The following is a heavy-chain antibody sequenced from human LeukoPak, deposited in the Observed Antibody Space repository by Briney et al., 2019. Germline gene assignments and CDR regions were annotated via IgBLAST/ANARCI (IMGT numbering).Heavy chain of an antibody. V-gene: IGHV3-30-3*01. J-gene: IGHJ4*02. CDR2: ISYDGSNK. CDR3: ARDRDDRAAGPLDY. CDR1: GFTFSSYA. Sequence: GGSLRLSCAASGFTFSSYAMHWVRQAPGKGLEWVAVISYDGSNKYYADSVKGRFTISRDNSKNTLYLQMNSLRAEDTAVYYCARDRDDRAAGPLDYWGQGTLVTVSS. D-gene: IGHD6-13*01.